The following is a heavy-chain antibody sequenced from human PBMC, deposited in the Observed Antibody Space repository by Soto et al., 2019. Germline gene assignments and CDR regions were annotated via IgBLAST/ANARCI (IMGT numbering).Heavy chain of an antibody. Sequence: FTSYGISWVRQAPGQGLEWMGWISAYNGNTNYAQKLQGRVTMTTDTSTSTAYMELSSLRSEDTAVYYCASSTTVTNSPFDYWGQGTLVTVSS. CDR3: ASSTTVTNSPFDY. CDR1: FTSYG. J-gene: IGHJ4*02. V-gene: IGHV1-18*01. D-gene: IGHD4-17*01. CDR2: ISAYNGNT.